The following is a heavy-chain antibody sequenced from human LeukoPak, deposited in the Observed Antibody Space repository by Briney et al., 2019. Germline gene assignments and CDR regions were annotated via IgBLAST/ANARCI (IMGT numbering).Heavy chain of an antibody. D-gene: IGHD3-22*01. CDR1: GGSISSYY. CDR2: IYYSGST. Sequence: PSETLSLTCTVSGGSISSYYWSWIRQPPGKGLEWIGYIYYSGSTNYNPSLKSRVTISVDTSKNQFSLKLSSVTAADTAVYYCARGGGRYDSSGYYEEYYFDYWGQGTLVTVSS. J-gene: IGHJ4*02. CDR3: ARGGGRYDSSGYYEEYYFDY. V-gene: IGHV4-59*01.